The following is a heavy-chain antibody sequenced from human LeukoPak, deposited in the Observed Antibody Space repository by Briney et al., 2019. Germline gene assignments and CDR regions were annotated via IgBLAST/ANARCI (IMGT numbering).Heavy chain of an antibody. CDR1: GGSISSSSYY. D-gene: IGHD3-10*01. CDR3: ARLGVTMVRGVISVYYYYYMDV. J-gene: IGHJ6*03. CDR2: INHSGST. V-gene: IGHV4-39*07. Sequence: SETLSLTCTVSGGSISSSSYYWSWIRQPPGKGLEWIGEINHSGSTNYNPSLKSRVTISVDTSKNQFSLKLSSVTAADTAVYYCARLGVTMVRGVISVYYYYYMDVWGKGTTVTISS.